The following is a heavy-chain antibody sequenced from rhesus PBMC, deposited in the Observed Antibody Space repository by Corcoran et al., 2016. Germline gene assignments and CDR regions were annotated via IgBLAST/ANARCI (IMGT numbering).Heavy chain of an antibody. CDR2: IGGSRGNT. V-gene: IGHV4-165*02. Sequence: QVQLQESGPGLVKPSETLSLTCAVSSGSITGYSWHWIRPPPGQGREWIGYIGGSRGNTYNNPSIKSRVNISTDTSKNQFSLKLSSVTAADTAVYYCARKWNSSGWKIDYWGQGVLVTVSS. CDR1: SGSITGYS. CDR3: ARKWNSSGWKIDY. D-gene: IGHD6-31*01. J-gene: IGHJ4*01.